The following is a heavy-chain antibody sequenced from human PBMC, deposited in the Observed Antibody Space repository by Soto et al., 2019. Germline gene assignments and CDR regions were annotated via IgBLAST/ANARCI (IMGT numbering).Heavy chain of an antibody. CDR2: ITRSSSTI. CDR1: GLSFSEDY. CDR3: ATVFRSSTFNY. D-gene: IGHD3-10*02. Sequence: QVELLESGGGLVKPGGSLRLSCAASGLSFSEDYMSWIRQAPGKGLEWIAYITRSSSTIYYADSVKGRLTMSRNDAKNSLYLQLDSLRAEDTAVYYCATVFRSSTFNYWCQGTLVTIS. J-gene: IGHJ4*02. V-gene: IGHV3-11*01.